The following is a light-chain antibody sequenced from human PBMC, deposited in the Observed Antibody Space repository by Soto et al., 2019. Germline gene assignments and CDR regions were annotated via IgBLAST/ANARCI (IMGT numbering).Light chain of an antibody. CDR1: NSNIDSNT. CDR2: SFN. Sequence: QSVLTQPPSASGTPGQRVTISCSGSNSNIDSNTVNWYQQLPGTAPKLLISSFNQRPSGVPDRFSGSKSGNTASLTISGLQAEDEADYFCCSYAGGYTYLFGTGTKLTVL. J-gene: IGLJ1*01. CDR3: CSYAGGYTYL. V-gene: IGLV1-44*01.